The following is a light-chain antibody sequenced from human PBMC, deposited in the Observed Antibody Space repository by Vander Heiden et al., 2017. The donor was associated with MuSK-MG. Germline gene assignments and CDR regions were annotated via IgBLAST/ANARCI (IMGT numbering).Light chain of an antibody. J-gene: IGLJ1*01. Sequence: QSALTQPASVSGSPGQSITISCTGTSSDVGSYNLVSWYQQHPGKAPKLRIYEGSKRPSGVSNRFSGSKSGNAASLTISGLQAEDEADYYCCSYAGSSTFVFGTGTKVT. CDR3: CSYAGSSTFV. CDR1: SSDVGSYNL. V-gene: IGLV2-23*03. CDR2: EGS.